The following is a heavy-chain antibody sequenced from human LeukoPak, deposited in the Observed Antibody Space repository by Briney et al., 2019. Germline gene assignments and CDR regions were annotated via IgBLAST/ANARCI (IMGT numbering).Heavy chain of an antibody. CDR3: ARGIAVAGKRFWFDP. J-gene: IGHJ5*02. V-gene: IGHV1-3*03. Sequence: ASVKVSCKASGYTFTSYAMHWVRQAPGQRLEWMGWINAGNGNTKYSQEFQGRVTITRDTSASTAYMELSSLRSEDMAVYYCARGIAVAGKRFWFDPWGQGTLVTVSS. D-gene: IGHD6-19*01. CDR1: GYTFTSYA. CDR2: INAGNGNT.